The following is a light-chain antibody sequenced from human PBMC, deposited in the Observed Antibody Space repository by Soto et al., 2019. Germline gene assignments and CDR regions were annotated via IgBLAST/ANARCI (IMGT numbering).Light chain of an antibody. J-gene: IGLJ3*02. CDR3: CSYAGSYIWV. CDR1: SSDVGGYNY. Sequence: QSALTQPRSVSGSPGQSVTICCTGTSSDVGGYNYVSWYQQHPGRAPKFMIYDVTRRPSGVPDRFSGSKSGNTASLTISGLQAEDEADYYCCSYAGSYIWVFGGGTKVTVL. CDR2: DVT. V-gene: IGLV2-11*01.